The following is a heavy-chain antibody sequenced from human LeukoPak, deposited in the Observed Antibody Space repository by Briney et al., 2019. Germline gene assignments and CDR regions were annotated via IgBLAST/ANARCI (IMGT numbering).Heavy chain of an antibody. D-gene: IGHD6-19*01. Sequence: GGSLRLSCAASGFTFSSYSMNWVRQAPGKGLEWVSSISSSSSYIYYADSVKGRFTISRDNAKNSLYLQMNSLRAEDTAVYYCARDRWAGTDFDYWGQGTLVTVSS. CDR3: ARDRWAGTDFDY. J-gene: IGHJ4*02. V-gene: IGHV3-21*01. CDR2: ISSSSSYI. CDR1: GFTFSSYS.